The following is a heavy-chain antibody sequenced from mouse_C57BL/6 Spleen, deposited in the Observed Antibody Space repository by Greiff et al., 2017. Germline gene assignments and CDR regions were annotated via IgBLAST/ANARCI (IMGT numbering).Heavy chain of an antibody. CDR2: IRLKSDNYAT. D-gene: IGHD2-4*01. V-gene: IGHV6-3*01. CDR3: TFSYDYDEYDLDY. CDR1: GFTFSNYW. J-gene: IGHJ2*01. Sequence: EVKLMESGGGLVQPGGSMKLSCVASGFTFSNYWMNWVRQSPEKGLEWVAQIRLKSDNYATPYAESVQGRFTISRDDSKSSVYLQMNHLMAEETGIYSGTFSYDYDEYDLDYWGQGTTLTVSS.